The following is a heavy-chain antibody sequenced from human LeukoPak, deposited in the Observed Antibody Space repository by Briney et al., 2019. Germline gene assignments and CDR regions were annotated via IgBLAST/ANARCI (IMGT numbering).Heavy chain of an antibody. D-gene: IGHD2-8*01. CDR2: INHSGST. V-gene: IGHV4-34*01. CDR1: GGSFSGYY. J-gene: IGHJ5*02. CDR3: ARGRRSVLMVYAKYNWFDP. Sequence: SETLSLTCAVYGGSFSGYYWSSVRQPPGKGLEWIGEINHSGSTNYNPSLKSRVTISVDTSKNQFSLKLSSVTAADAAVYYCARGRRSVLMVYAKYNWFDPWGQGTLVTVSS.